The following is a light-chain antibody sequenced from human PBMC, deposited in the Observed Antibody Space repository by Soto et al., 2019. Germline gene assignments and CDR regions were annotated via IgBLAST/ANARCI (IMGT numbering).Light chain of an antibody. J-gene: IGKJ1*01. CDR3: QQYGRSPRT. Sequence: EILFTQSPGTLSLSPGERASLSCRASQSVSSNYLAWYQQKPGLAPRILIYGASSRDTGIPDRFSGSGSGTDFTLTISRLEPEDFEVYCCQQYGRSPRTFGQGTKVDIK. CDR1: QSVSSNY. CDR2: GAS. V-gene: IGKV3-20*01.